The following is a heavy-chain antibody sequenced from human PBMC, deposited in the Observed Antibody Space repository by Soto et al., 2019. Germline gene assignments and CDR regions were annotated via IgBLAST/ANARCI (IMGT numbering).Heavy chain of an antibody. CDR3: ARARFPYYYYYMDV. J-gene: IGHJ6*03. CDR2: ISSSTTTI. CDR1: GFTFSRYS. Sequence: GESLKISCAASGFTFSRYSMNWVRQAPGKGPEWVTYISSSTTTIYYADSVKGRFTISRDNAKNSLYLQMNSLRAEDSAVYYCARARFPYYYYYMDVWGKGTTVTVSS. V-gene: IGHV3-48*01.